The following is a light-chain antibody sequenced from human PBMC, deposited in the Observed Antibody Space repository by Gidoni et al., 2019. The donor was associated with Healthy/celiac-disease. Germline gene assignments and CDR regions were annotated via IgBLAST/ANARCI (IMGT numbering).Light chain of an antibody. CDR3: QSHASSLSGSV. V-gene: IGLV1-40*01. J-gene: IGLJ2*01. Sequence: QSVLTQPHSAAGAPGPRGTIPGTGRGSHTGAGYDVHWYQQLPGTAPKLLIYGNSTLPSGVPDRFSGSNSGTSASLAIPGLQAEDESDHYCQSHASSLSGSVFGGGTKLSVL. CDR1: GSHTGAGYD. CDR2: GNS.